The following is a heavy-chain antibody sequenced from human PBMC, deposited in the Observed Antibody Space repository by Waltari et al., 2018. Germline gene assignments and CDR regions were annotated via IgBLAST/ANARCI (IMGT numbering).Heavy chain of an antibody. D-gene: IGHD1-20*01. CDR2: ITVSDAT. J-gene: IGHJ1*01. CDR1: GFTSFTHA. Sequence: EVQLLESGGGLVQPGGSLRLSCQASGFTSFTHAITGVRQAQGKGLECVSSITVSDATYYADAGRCRFTISRDYSDNTVFLQMDSLRADDTAVYFCAKPFYNWGDPLHSWGQGTPVTVSS. V-gene: IGHV3-23*01. CDR3: AKPFYNWGDPLHS.